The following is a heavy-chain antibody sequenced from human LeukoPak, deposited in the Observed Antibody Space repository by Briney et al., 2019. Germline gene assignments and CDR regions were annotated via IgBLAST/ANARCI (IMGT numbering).Heavy chain of an antibody. CDR1: GGSFSGYY. CDR3: ARGAAEITMVRGVIPKWVDY. D-gene: IGHD3-10*01. CDR2: INHSGST. V-gene: IGHV4-34*01. J-gene: IGHJ4*02. Sequence: SETLSLTCAVYGGSFSGYYWSWIRQPPGKGLEWIGEINHSGSTNYNPSLKSRVTISVDTSKNQFSLKLSSVTAADTAVYYCARGAAEITMVRGVIPKWVDYWGQGTLVTVSS.